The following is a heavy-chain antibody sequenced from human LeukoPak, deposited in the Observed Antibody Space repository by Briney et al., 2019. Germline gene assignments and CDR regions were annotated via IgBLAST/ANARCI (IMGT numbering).Heavy chain of an antibody. D-gene: IGHD2-15*01. CDR3: ARCYCSGGSCYSGGYYYYYYIDV. CDR2: IYYSGST. V-gene: IGHV4-59*01. Sequence: SETLSLTCTVSGGSISSYYWSWIRQPPGKGLEWVGYIYYSGSTNYNPSLKSRVTISVDTSKNQLYLKLSSVTAADTAVYYCARCYCSGGSCYSGGYYYYYYIDVWGKGTTVTVSS. CDR1: GGSISSYY. J-gene: IGHJ6*03.